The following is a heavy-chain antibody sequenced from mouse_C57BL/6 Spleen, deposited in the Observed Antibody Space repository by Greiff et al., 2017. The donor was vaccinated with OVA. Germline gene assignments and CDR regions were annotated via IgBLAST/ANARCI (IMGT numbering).Heavy chain of an antibody. CDR2: IDPENGDN. Sequence: EVQLQQSGAELVRPGASVKLSCTASGFNFKDDYMHWVKQRPEQGLEWIGWIDPENGDNEYASKFQGKATMTADTSSNTAYLQLSSRTSEDAAVYYCTTPSYGSSSWFAYWGQGTLVTVSA. V-gene: IGHV14-4*01. D-gene: IGHD1-1*01. CDR1: GFNFKDDY. J-gene: IGHJ3*01. CDR3: TTPSYGSSSWFAY.